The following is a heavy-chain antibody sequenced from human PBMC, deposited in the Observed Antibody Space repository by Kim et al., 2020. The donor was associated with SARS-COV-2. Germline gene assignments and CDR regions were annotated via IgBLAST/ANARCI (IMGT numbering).Heavy chain of an antibody. CDR3: ARRGRGSYYYYYGMDV. J-gene: IGHJ6*02. Sequence: GESLKISCKGSGYSFTSYWIGWVRQMPGKGLEWMGIIYPGDSDTRYSPSFQGQVTISADKSISTAYLQWSSLKASDTAMYYCARRGRGSYYYYYGMDVWGQGTTVTVSS. V-gene: IGHV5-51*01. D-gene: IGHD3-10*01. CDR2: IYPGDSDT. CDR1: GYSFTSYW.